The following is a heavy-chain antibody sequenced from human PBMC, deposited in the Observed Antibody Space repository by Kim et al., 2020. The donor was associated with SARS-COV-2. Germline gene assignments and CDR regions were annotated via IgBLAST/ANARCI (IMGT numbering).Heavy chain of an antibody. CDR1: GFTFNRYA. V-gene: IGHV3-23*01. J-gene: IGHJ3*02. CDR2: MGGGDDDR. Sequence: GGSLRLSCAASGFTFNRYAMSWVRQAPGKGLEWVSTMGGGDDDRYYAGSVKGRFSISRDNSKNTLYLEMHSLRAEDTAIYYCAIDFISMNGVYYPVDIGGQGPMVTVSS. CDR3: AIDFISMNGVYYPVDI. D-gene: IGHD2-8*01.